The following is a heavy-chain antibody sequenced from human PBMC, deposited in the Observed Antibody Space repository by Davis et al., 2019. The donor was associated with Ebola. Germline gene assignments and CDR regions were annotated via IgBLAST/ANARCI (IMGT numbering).Heavy chain of an antibody. J-gene: IGHJ6*02. Sequence: MPSETLSLTCTVSGGSTSSYYWSWIRQPPGKGLEWIGYIYYSGSTNYNPSLKSRVTISVDTSKNQFSLKLSSVTAADTAVYYCARVPPVYYYGMDVWGQGTTVTVSS. CDR2: IYYSGST. CDR3: ARVPPVYYYGMDV. V-gene: IGHV4-59*01. CDR1: GGSTSSYY.